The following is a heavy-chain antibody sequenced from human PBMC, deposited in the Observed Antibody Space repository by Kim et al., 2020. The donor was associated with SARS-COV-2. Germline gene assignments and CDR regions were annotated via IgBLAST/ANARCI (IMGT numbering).Heavy chain of an antibody. V-gene: IGHV4-31*03. J-gene: IGHJ4*02. Sequence: SETLSLTCTVSGGSISSGGYYWSWIRQHPGKGLEWIGYIYYSGSTYYNPSLKSRVTISVDTSKNQFPLKLSSVTAADTAVYYCARGRAYYDSSGYYFDYWGRGTLVTVSS. D-gene: IGHD3-22*01. CDR1: GGSISSGGYY. CDR3: ARGRAYYDSSGYYFDY. CDR2: IYYSGST.